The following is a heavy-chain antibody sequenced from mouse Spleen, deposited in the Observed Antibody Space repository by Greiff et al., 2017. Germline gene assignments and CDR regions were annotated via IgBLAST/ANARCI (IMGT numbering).Heavy chain of an antibody. J-gene: IGHJ4*01. CDR3: ARGSSYDYYAMDY. D-gene: IGHD1-1*01. CDR1: GYSFTDYY. V-gene: IGHV1-42*01. Sequence: VQLQQSGPELVKTGASVKISCKASGYSFTDYYMHWVKQSPEKSFEWIGEINPSTGGTSYNQKFKGKATLTVDKSSSTAYMQLKSLTSEDSAVYYCARGSSYDYYAMDYWGQGTSVTVSS. CDR2: INPSTGGT.